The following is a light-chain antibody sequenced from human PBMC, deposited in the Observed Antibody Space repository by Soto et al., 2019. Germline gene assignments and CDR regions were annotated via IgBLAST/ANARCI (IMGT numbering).Light chain of an antibody. CDR1: QGIGNA. CDR2: GAS. V-gene: IGKV1-6*02. J-gene: IGKJ5*01. Sequence: AIQMTQSPSSLSASVGDRLTISCRASQGIGNALGWYQQKPGKPPKVLIYGASNLQSGVPSRFSGSGSGRDFTLTISSLQPEDFATYYCQHADSFPLITFGQGTRLEIK. CDR3: QHADSFPLIT.